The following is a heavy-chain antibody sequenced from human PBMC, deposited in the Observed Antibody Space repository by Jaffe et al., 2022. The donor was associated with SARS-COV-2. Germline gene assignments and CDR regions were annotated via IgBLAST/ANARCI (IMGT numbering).Heavy chain of an antibody. CDR3: ARSPYSNYYSDY. CDR2: SRNKANSYTT. J-gene: IGHJ4*02. V-gene: IGHV3-72*01. Sequence: EVQLVESGGGLVQPGGSLRLSCAASGFTFSDHYMDWVRQAPGKGLEWVGRSRNKANSYTTEYAASVKGRFTISRDDSKNSLYLQMNSLKTEDTAVYYCARSPYSNYYSDYWGQGTLVTVSS. CDR1: GFTFSDHY. D-gene: IGHD4-4*01.